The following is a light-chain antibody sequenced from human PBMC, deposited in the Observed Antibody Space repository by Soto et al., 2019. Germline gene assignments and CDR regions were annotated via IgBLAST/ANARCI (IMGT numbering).Light chain of an antibody. J-gene: IGLJ3*02. CDR2: YDS. V-gene: IGLV3-21*04. Sequence: SYELTQPPSVSVAPGKTASITCGGTNIGSKGVHWYQQRPGQAPVLVIYYDSDRPSGIPERISGSNSGNTATLTISRVEAGDEADYYCQVWDSSSDHPWVFGGGTKLTVL. CDR3: QVWDSSSDHPWV. CDR1: NIGSKG.